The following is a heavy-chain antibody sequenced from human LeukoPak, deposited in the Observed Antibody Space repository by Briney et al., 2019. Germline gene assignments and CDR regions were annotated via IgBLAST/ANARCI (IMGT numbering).Heavy chain of an antibody. CDR1: GYTFTSYW. V-gene: IGHV5-51*01. J-gene: IGHJ4*02. Sequence: PGESLKISCKGSGYTFTSYWIAWVRQMPGKGLEWMGIIYPGDCDTRYSPSFQGQATISADKSISTAYLQWSSLKASDSAMYYCARSLRKCGGDCSLGYWGQGTLVTVSS. D-gene: IGHD2-21*02. CDR2: IYPGDCDT. CDR3: ARSLRKCGGDCSLGY.